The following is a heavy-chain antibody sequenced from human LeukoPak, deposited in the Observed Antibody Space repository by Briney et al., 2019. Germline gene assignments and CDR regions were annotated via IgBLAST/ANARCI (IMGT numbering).Heavy chain of an antibody. Sequence: ASVTVSCKASGYTFTGYYIHWVRQAPGQGLEWMGWIYPYSGDTNYAQNFQGRVTMTRDTSISTAYMELSSLKSDDTADYYCARDRNSGSSLDIWGQGTMLTVSS. CDR2: IYPYSGDT. J-gene: IGHJ3*02. CDR1: GYTFTGYY. V-gene: IGHV1-2*02. CDR3: ARDRNSGSSLDI. D-gene: IGHD6-6*01.